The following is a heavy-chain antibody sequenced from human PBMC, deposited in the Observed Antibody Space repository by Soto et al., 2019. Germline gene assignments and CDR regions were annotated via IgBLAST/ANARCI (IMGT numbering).Heavy chain of an antibody. CDR2: ISYDGSNK. D-gene: IGHD3-10*01. Sequence: QVQLVESGGGVVQPGRSLRLSCAASGFIFSSYTMHWVRQAPGKGLEWVAVISYDGSNKYYADSVKGRFTISRDNSKNTLYLQMNSLRTEDTAVYYCARDHGGSGSYYNVYFDYWGQGSLVTVSS. J-gene: IGHJ4*02. CDR3: ARDHGGSGSYYNVYFDY. CDR1: GFIFSSYT. V-gene: IGHV3-30-3*01.